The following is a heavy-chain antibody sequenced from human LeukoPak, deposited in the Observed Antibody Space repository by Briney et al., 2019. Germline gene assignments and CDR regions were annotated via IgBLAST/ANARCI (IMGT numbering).Heavy chain of an antibody. J-gene: IGHJ4*02. CDR3: ARGRSGYPPKYYFDY. D-gene: IGHD3-22*01. Sequence: QPGRSLRLSCAASGFTFSNYGMRWVRQAPGKGLEWVAVIWYDGSNKYYADSVKGRFTISRDNSKNTLYLQMNSLRVEDTAVYYCARGRSGYPPKYYFDYWGQGTLVTVSS. V-gene: IGHV3-33*01. CDR2: IWYDGSNK. CDR1: GFTFSNYG.